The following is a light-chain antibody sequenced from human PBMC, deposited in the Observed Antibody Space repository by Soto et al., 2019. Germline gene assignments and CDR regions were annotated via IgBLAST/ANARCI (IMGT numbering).Light chain of an antibody. Sequence: EIVLTQSPATLSLSPGERATLSCRASQSVSRYLAWYQQKPGQAPRLLIYGASNRATGIPDRFSGSGSGTDFTLTISRLEPEDFAVYYCHQYGSSPATFGQGTKVDIK. J-gene: IGKJ1*01. V-gene: IGKV3-20*01. CDR1: QSVSRY. CDR2: GAS. CDR3: HQYGSSPAT.